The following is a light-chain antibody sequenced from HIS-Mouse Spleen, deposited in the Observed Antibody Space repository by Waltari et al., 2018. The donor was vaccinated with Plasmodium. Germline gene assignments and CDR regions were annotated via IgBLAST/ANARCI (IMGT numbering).Light chain of an antibody. CDR2: DVS. J-gene: IGLJ2*01. V-gene: IGLV2-11*01. CDR3: CSYAGSYTWV. Sequence: QSALTQPRSVSGSPGQSVTISCTGTSSDVGGYNYVSWYQQHPGKAPKLRIYDVSKRPSGVPDGFSGAKSGNTASLTISGLQVEEEADYYCCSYAGSYTWVFGGGTKLTVL. CDR1: SSDVGGYNY.